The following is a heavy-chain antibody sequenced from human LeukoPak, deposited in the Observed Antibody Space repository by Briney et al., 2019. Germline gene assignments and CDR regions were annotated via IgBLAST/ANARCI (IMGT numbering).Heavy chain of an antibody. J-gene: IGHJ6*02. Sequence: GGSSRLSCAASGFTFSHYSVNWVRQAPGKGLEWVSSISIDSRYIYYADSLKGRFTISRDNAKSSLYLQMNSLRAEDTAVYYCATDYAGNSLWYYYGLGVWGQGTTVTVSS. V-gene: IGHV3-21*01. D-gene: IGHD4-23*01. CDR2: ISIDSRYI. CDR3: ATDYAGNSLWYYYGLGV. CDR1: GFTFSHYS.